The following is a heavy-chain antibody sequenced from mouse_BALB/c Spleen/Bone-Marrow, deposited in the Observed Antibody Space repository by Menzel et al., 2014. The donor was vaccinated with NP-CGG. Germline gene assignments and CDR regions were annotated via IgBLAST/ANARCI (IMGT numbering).Heavy chain of an antibody. J-gene: IGHJ1*01. CDR1: GFTFTDYY. Sequence: EVKVVESGGGLVQPGGSLRLSCATSGFTFTDYYMSWVRQPPGKALEWLGFIRNKANGYTTEYSASVKGRFTISRDNSQSILYLQMNTLRAEDSVTYYCARDINYGIYWFFDVWGAGTTVTVSS. CDR2: IRNKANGYTT. D-gene: IGHD1-1*02. CDR3: ARDINYGIYWFFDV. V-gene: IGHV7-3*02.